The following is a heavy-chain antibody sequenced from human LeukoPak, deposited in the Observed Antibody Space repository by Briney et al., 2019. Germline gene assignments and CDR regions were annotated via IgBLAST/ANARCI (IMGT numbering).Heavy chain of an antibody. J-gene: IGHJ3*02. V-gene: IGHV1-69*04. CDR2: IIPILGIA. D-gene: IGHD1-26*01. CDR1: GGTFSSYA. CDR3: ARDSRVGATDAFDI. Sequence: SVKVSCKASGGTFSSYAISWVRQAPGQGLEWMGRIIPILGIANYAQKFQGRVTITADKSTSTAYMELSSLRSEDTAVYYCARDSRVGATDAFDIWGQGTMVTVSS.